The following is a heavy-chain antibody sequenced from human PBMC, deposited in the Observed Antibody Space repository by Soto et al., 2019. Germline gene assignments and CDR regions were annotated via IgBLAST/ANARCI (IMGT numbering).Heavy chain of an antibody. V-gene: IGHV1-58*01. D-gene: IGHD2-8*02. CDR3: AALLNYYYGMDV. CDR2: IVVGSGNT. CDR1: GFTFTSSA. J-gene: IGHJ6*02. Sequence: QMQLVQSGPEVKKPGTSVKVSCKASGFTFTSSAVQWVRQARGQRLEWIGWIVVGSGNTNYAQKFQERVTITRDMSTSTAYMELSSLRSEDTAVYYCAALLNYYYGMDVWGQGTTVTVSS.